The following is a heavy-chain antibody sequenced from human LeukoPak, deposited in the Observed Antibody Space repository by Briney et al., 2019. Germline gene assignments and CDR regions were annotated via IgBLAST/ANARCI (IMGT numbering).Heavy chain of an antibody. CDR2: IDSSSTNI. Sequence: GGSLRLSCAASGLTFNIYSVNGVRRAPGRGREWLLYIDSSSTNIFYANSVKGRFTIYRANAKSSLYLRLNSLRAEDTAVYYCARPKSGSSSFDSWGQGTLVTVSS. CDR1: GLTFNIYS. D-gene: IGHD1-26*01. J-gene: IGHJ4*02. CDR3: ARPKSGSSSFDS. V-gene: IGHV3-48*01.